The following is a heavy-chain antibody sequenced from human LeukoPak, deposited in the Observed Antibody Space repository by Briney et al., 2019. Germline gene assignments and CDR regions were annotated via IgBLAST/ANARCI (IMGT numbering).Heavy chain of an antibody. J-gene: IGHJ4*02. CDR3: ARPYCSGGSCYSSITGPAH. V-gene: IGHV3-48*01. D-gene: IGHD2-15*01. CDR2: ISSSSSTI. CDR1: GFTFSYYS. Sequence: GGSLRLSCAASGFTFSYYSMNWVRQAPGKGLEWVSYISSSSSTIYYADSVKGSFTISRDNARNSLYPQINSLTAADTSVYYCARPYCSGGSCYSSITGPAHWGRGTLVTVSS.